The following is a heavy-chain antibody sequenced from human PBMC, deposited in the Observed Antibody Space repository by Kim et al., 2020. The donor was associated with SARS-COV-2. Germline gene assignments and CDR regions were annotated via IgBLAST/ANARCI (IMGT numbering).Heavy chain of an antibody. CDR1: GFTFSSYA. CDR2: ISSNGGST. V-gene: IGHV3-64*01. Sequence: GGSLRLSCAASGFTFSSYAMHWVRQAPGKGLEYVSAISSNGGSTYYANSVKGRFTISRDNSKNTLYLQMGSLRAEDMAVYYCARGSKVAALSPGGYWGQG. J-gene: IGHJ4*02. CDR3: ARGSKVAALSPGGY. D-gene: IGHD6-19*01.